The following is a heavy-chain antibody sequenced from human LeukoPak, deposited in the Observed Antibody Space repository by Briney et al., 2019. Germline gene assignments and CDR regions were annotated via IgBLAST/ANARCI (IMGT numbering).Heavy chain of an antibody. CDR3: AELGITMIGGV. J-gene: IGHJ6*04. CDR1: GFTFSSHT. V-gene: IGHV3-21*01. D-gene: IGHD3-10*02. CDR2: ISSSSSYI. Sequence: GGSLRLFCEASGFTFSSHTMNWVRQAPGKGLEWVSSISSSSSYIYYADSVKGRFTISRDNAKNSLYLQMNSLRAEDAAVYYCAELGITMIGGVWGKGATVTISS.